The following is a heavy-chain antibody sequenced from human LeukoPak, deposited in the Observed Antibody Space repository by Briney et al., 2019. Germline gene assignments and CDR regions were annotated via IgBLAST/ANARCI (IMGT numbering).Heavy chain of an antibody. Sequence: GSLRLSCAASGFTFNSYWMSWVRQAPGKGLEWVANIKEEGSEKYYVDSVKGRFTISRDNAKSSLYLQMNSLRAEDTAVYYCARAEGYSGYDWEDYWGQGTLVTVSS. V-gene: IGHV3-7*01. CDR2: IKEEGSEK. D-gene: IGHD5-12*01. CDR3: ARAEGYSGYDWEDY. J-gene: IGHJ4*02. CDR1: GFTFNSYW.